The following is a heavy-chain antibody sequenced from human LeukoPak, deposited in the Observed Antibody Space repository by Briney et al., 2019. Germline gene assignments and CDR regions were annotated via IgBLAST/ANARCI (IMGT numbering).Heavy chain of an antibody. J-gene: IGHJ4*02. CDR3: ASGYYRDY. CDR1: GFTFSSYA. D-gene: IGHD3-22*01. Sequence: GGSLRLSCAASGFTFSSYAMTWVRQAPGKGLQWVSAVSGSGAHTYYADSVKGRFTISRDNAKNTLYLQMNSLRAEDTAVYYCASGYYRDYWGQGTLVTVSS. CDR2: VSGSGAHT. V-gene: IGHV3-23*01.